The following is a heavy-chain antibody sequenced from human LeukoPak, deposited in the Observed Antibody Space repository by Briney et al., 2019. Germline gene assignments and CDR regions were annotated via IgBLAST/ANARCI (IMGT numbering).Heavy chain of an antibody. D-gene: IGHD3-10*01. CDR1: GYSFADYY. V-gene: IGHV1-2*07. J-gene: IGHJ5*02. Sequence: ASVKVSCKASGYSFADYYMHWVRQAPGQVLEWMGWIKPNSGGTRSAHKFQGRVTMTRDTSISTAYMELSSLRYDDTAVYYCATNILVRDIINWFDPWGQGTLVTVSS. CDR3: ATNILVRDIINWFDP. CDR2: IKPNSGGT.